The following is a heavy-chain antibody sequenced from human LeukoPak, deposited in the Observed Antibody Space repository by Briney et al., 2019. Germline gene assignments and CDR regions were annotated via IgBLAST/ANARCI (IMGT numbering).Heavy chain of an antibody. CDR3: AKDILTGYWQFDY. Sequence: GSLRLSCAASGFTFSSYAMHWVRQAPGKGLEWVAVISYDGSNKYYADSVKGRFTISRDNSKNTLYLQMNSLRAEDTAVYYCAKDILTGYWQFDYWGQGTLVTVSS. J-gene: IGHJ4*02. V-gene: IGHV3-30-3*01. CDR1: GFTFSSYA. CDR2: ISYDGSNK. D-gene: IGHD3-9*01.